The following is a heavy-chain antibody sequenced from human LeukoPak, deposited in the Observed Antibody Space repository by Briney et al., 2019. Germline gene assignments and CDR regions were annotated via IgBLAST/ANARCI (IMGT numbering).Heavy chain of an antibody. J-gene: IGHJ4*02. V-gene: IGHV3-23*01. CDR3: AKVQTTYYYDSSGQFDY. CDR1: GFTFSRYA. D-gene: IGHD3-22*01. CDR2: ISGST. Sequence: GGSLRLSCAASGFTFSRYAMSWVRQARGKGLEGGSIISGSTYYADSVKGRFTISSDNSKNTLYLQMHSLRAEDTAVYYCAKVQTTYYYDSSGQFDYWGQGTLVTVSS.